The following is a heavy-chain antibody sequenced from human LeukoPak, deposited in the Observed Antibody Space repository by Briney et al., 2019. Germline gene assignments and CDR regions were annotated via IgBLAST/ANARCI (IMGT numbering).Heavy chain of an antibody. J-gene: IGHJ6*02. CDR2: ISAYNGNT. Sequence: GASVKVSCKASGYTFTNYGISWVRQAPGQGLEWMGWISAYNGNTNYAQKLQGRVTMTTDTSTSTAYMELRSLRSDDTAVYYCARDGGFGESDPPYGMDVWGQGTTVTVSS. CDR3: ARDGGFGESDPPYGMDV. V-gene: IGHV1-18*01. D-gene: IGHD3-10*01. CDR1: GYTFTNYG.